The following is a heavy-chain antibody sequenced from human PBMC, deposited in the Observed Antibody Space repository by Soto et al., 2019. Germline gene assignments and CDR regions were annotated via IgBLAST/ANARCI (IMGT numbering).Heavy chain of an antibody. D-gene: IGHD6-13*01. V-gene: IGHV1-3*01. CDR1: GYTFTSYA. J-gene: IGHJ4*02. CDR2: INAGNGNT. CDR3: ARDAAAAAGTPVLDY. Sequence: QVQLVQSGAEVKKPGASVKVSCKASGYTFTSYAMHWVRQAPGQRLEWMGWINAGNGNTKYSQKFQGRVTITRDTSASTACMELSSLRSEDTAVYYCARDAAAAAGTPVLDYWGQGTLVTVSS.